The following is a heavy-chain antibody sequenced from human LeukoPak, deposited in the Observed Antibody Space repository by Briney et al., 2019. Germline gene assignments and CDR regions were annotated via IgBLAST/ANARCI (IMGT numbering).Heavy chain of an antibody. CDR1: GFTFSSYA. CDR2: ISGSGGST. V-gene: IGHV3-23*01. Sequence: GGSLRLSCAASGFTFSSYAMSWVRQAPGKGLEWVSAISGSGGSTYYADSVRGRFTISRDNSKNTLYLQMNSLRAEDTAVYYCAKGLRGYSYGYADYWGQGTLVTVSS. D-gene: IGHD5-18*01. J-gene: IGHJ4*02. CDR3: AKGLRGYSYGYADY.